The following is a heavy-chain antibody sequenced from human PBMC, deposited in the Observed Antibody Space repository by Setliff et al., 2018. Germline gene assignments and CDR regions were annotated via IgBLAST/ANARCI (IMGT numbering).Heavy chain of an antibody. D-gene: IGHD2-2*01. J-gene: IGHJ4*02. CDR3: ARGRIGSTWTGDY. Sequence: ASVKVSCKASGYTFSSHAMHWVRQAPGQGLEWMGWINAVNGVTEYSQDFRGRLTISRDTSASTAYMELSSLKSDDTALYYCARGRIGSTWTGDYWGQGALVTVSS. CDR1: GYTFSSHA. V-gene: IGHV1-3*01. CDR2: INAVNGVT.